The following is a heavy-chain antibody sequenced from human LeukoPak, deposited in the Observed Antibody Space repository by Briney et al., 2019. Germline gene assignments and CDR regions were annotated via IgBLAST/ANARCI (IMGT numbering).Heavy chain of an antibody. J-gene: IGHJ5*01. CDR2: INPSGGST. Sequence: ASVKVSCKASGYTFTSYYMHWVRLAPGQGLEWMGIINPSGGSTSYAQKFQGRVTMTRDTSISTAYMELTSLRSDDTAVYYCARDEYVLTSFDSWGQGTLVTVSS. D-gene: IGHD3-16*01. CDR3: ARDEYVLTSFDS. CDR1: GYTFTSYY. V-gene: IGHV1-46*01.